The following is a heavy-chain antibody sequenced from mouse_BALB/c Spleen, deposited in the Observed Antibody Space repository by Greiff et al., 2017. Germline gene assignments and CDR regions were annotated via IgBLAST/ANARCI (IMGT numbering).Heavy chain of an antibody. CDR3: ARTMSNSFDY. CDR2: IYPGDGDT. J-gene: IGHJ2*01. D-gene: IGHD2-5*01. CDR1: GYAFSSSW. Sequence: QVQLQQSGPELVKPGASVKISCKASGYAFSSSWMNWVKQRPGQGLEWIGRIYPGDGDTNYNVKFKGKATLTADKSSSTAYMQLSSLTSVDSAVYFCARTMSNSFDYWGQGTTLTVSS. V-gene: IGHV1-82*01.